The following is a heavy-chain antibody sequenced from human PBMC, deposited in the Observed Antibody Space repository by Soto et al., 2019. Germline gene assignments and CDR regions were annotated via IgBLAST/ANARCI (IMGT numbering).Heavy chain of an antibody. V-gene: IGHV1-18*01. J-gene: IGHJ5*02. D-gene: IGHD2-21*01. CDR3: ARLVVVVGNGWLDP. CDR1: GYTFINYG. CDR2: ISAYNGNT. Sequence: ASVKVSCKASGYTFINYGISWVRQAPGQGLEWMGWISAYNGNTNYAQKLQGRVTMTTDTSTSTAYMELRSLRSDDTAVYYCARLVVVVGNGWLDPWGQGTLVTVSS.